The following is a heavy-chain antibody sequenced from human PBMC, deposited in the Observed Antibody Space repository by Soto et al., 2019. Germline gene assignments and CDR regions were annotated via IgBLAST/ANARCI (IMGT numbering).Heavy chain of an antibody. D-gene: IGHD1-26*01. CDR2: INHSGST. CDR1: GGSFSGYY. Sequence: SETLSLTCAVYGGSFSGYYWSWIRQPPGKGLEWIGEINHSGSTNYNPSLKSRVTISVDTSKNQFSLKLSSVTAADTAVYYCARGRSGVGATTRYYYYYGMEVWGQGTTVTVSS. V-gene: IGHV4-34*01. CDR3: ARGRSGVGATTRYYYYYGMEV. J-gene: IGHJ6*02.